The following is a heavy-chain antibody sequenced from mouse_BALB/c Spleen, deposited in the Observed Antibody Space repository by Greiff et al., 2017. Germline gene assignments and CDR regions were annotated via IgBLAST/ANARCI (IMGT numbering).Heavy chain of an antibody. CDR2: IDPANGNT. CDR3: AVSAYFDY. D-gene: IGHD1-2*01. V-gene: IGHV14-3*02. Sequence: DVKLVESGAELVKPGASVKLSCTASGFNIKDTYMHWVKQRPEQGLEWIGRIDPANGNTKYDPKFQGKATITADTSSNTAYLQLSSLTSEDTAVYYCAVSAYFDYWGQGTTLTVSS. CDR1: GFNIKDTY. J-gene: IGHJ2*01.